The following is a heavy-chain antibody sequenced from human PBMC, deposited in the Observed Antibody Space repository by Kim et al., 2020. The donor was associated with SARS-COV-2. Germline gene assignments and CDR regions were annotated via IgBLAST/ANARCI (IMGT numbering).Heavy chain of an antibody. D-gene: IGHD6-6*01. V-gene: IGHV3-23*01. Sequence: AASVKGRFTISRDNSKNTLYLQMNSLRAEDTAVYYCAKGSVAARSGNTFDSWGQGTRVTVSS. J-gene: IGHJ4*02. CDR3: AKGSVAARSGNTFDS.